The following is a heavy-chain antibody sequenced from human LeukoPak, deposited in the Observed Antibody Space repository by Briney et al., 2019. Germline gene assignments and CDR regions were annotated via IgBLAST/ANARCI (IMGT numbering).Heavy chain of an antibody. Sequence: GGSLRLSCAASGFTYSSYSMNWIRQAPGKGLEWVSSISSSSSYIYYADSVKGRFTISRDNAKNSLYLQMNSLRAEDTAVYYCARDGYSSSWFDPWGQGTLVTVSS. J-gene: IGHJ5*02. CDR1: GFTYSSYS. CDR2: ISSSSSYI. D-gene: IGHD6-13*01. V-gene: IGHV3-21*01. CDR3: ARDGYSSSWFDP.